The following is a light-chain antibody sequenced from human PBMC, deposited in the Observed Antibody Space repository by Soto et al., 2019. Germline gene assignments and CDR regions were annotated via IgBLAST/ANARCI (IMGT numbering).Light chain of an antibody. CDR1: EDVSDY. Sequence: DLKMTQSPSSLSASVGDRVTLTCQASEDVSDYVNWYQQKPGRAPKLLIYYASKLETGVPSRFSGSGSGTDFTFTIRALQPEDFATYYCQLYKNVILTFGGGTRVDI. CDR2: YAS. V-gene: IGKV1-33*01. CDR3: QLYKNVILT. J-gene: IGKJ4*01.